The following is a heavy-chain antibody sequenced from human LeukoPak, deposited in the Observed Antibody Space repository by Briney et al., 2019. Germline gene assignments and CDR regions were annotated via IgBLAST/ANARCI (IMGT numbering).Heavy chain of an antibody. CDR1: GFTFSDYY. V-gene: IGHV3-11*01. J-gene: IGHJ6*02. Sequence: GGSLRLSCAASGFTFSDYYMSWIRQAPGKGLEWVSYISSSGSTIYYADSVKGRFTISRDNAKNSLYLQMNSLRAEDTAVYYCARDRSIAAAGTGFFYYYYGMDVWGQGTTATVSS. D-gene: IGHD6-13*01. CDR3: ARDRSIAAAGTGFFYYYYGMDV. CDR2: ISSSGSTI.